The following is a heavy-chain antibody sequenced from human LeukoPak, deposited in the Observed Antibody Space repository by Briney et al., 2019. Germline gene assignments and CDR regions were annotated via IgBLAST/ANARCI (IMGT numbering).Heavy chain of an antibody. D-gene: IGHD3-16*02. J-gene: IGHJ6*03. Sequence: SETLSLTCTVSGGSISSYYWSWIRQPPGKGLEWIGYIYYSGSTNYNPSLKSRVTISVDTSKNQFSLKLSSVTAADTAVYYCARGVGWGSYRYYYYYMDVWGKGTTVTVSS. CDR3: ARGVGWGSYRYYYYYMDV. CDR1: GGSISSYY. CDR2: IYYSGST. V-gene: IGHV4-59*01.